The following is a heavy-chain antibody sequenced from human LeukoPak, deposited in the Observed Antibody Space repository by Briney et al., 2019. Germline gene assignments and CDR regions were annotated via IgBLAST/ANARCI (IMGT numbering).Heavy chain of an antibody. V-gene: IGHV3-7*01. Sequence: GGSLRLSCAASGFTFSSYWMSWVRQAPGKGLEWVASIKQDGSEKFYVDSVKGRFTISRDNAKNSVYLQMNSLRAEDTAVYYCARLYCSSGSCYDYWGQGTLVTVSS. CDR2: IKQDGSEK. CDR3: ARLYCSSGSCYDY. J-gene: IGHJ4*02. D-gene: IGHD2-15*01. CDR1: GFTFSSYW.